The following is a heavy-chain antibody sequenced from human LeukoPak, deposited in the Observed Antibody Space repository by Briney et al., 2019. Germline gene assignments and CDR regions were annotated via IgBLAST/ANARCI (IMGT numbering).Heavy chain of an antibody. V-gene: IGHV3-74*01. CDR2: INTDGCST. CDR3: ARAHDKYSSSSEEVFDAFDI. Sequence: GGSLRLSCAASGFTFSSYWMHWVRQAPGKGLVWVSRINTDGCSTSYADSVKGRFTISRDNAKNTLYLQMNSLRAEDTAVYYCARAHDKYSSSSEEVFDAFDIWGQGTMVTVSS. CDR1: GFTFSSYW. D-gene: IGHD6-6*01. J-gene: IGHJ3*02.